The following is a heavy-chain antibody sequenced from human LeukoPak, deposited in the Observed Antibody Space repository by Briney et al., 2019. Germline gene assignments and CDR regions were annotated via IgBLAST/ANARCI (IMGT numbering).Heavy chain of an antibody. J-gene: IGHJ4*02. CDR1: GGSFSGYY. CDR2: INHSGST. V-gene: IGHV4-34*01. CDR3: ARVGEWFGELGTWWEYYFDY. Sequence: PSETLSLTCAVYGGSFSGYYWSWIRQPPGKGLEWIGEINHSGSTNYNPSLKSRVTISVDTSKNQFSLKLSSVTAADTAVYYCARVGEWFGELGTWWEYYFDYWGQGTLVTVSS. D-gene: IGHD3-10*01.